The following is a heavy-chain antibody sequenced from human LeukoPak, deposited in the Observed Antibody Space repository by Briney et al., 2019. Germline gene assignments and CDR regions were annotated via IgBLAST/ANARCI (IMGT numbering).Heavy chain of an antibody. CDR2: ISGSGGST. CDR1: GFTFSSYS. V-gene: IGHV3-23*01. D-gene: IGHD3-22*01. Sequence: GGSLRLSCAASGFTFSSYSMNWVRQAPGKGLEWVSSISGSGGSTHYVDSVKGRFTISRDKTKNTLYLRMNSLRAEDTAVYYCAKSSYCDASGYYREYYFDSWGQGTLVTVSS. J-gene: IGHJ4*02. CDR3: AKSSYCDASGYYREYYFDS.